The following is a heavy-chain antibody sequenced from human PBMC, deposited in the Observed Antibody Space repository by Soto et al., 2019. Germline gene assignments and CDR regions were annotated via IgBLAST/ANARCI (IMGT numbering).Heavy chain of an antibody. Sequence: ASVKVSCKASGYTFTSYDINWVRQATGQGLEWMGWMNPNSGNTGYAQKFQGRVTMTRNTSISTAYMELSSLRSEDTAVYYCARGQHLTTVTNYYYYYYRDVWGKGTTVTVS. CDR3: ARGQHLTTVTNYYYYYYRDV. J-gene: IGHJ6*03. CDR2: MNPNSGNT. V-gene: IGHV1-8*01. CDR1: GYTFTSYD. D-gene: IGHD4-4*01.